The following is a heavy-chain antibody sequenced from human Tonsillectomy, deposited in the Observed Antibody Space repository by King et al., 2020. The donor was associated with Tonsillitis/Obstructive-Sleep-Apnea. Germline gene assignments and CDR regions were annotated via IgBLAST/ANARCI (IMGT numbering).Heavy chain of an antibody. J-gene: IGHJ4*02. Sequence: TLQESGPTLVKPPQTLTLTCTFSGFSLSTSGVGVGWIRQPPGKALEWLALIYWDDDKRYSPSLKSRLTITKDTSKNQVVLTMINMDPVDTATYYCEHSLTNGSGAIWGQGTLVTVSS. V-gene: IGHV2-5*02. CDR1: GFSLSTSGVG. D-gene: IGHD3-10*01. CDR2: IYWDDDK. CDR3: EHSLTNGSGAI.